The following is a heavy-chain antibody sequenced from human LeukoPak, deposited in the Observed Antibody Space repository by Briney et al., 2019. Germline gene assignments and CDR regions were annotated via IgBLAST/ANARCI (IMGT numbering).Heavy chain of an antibody. V-gene: IGHV1-2*06. CDR2: INPNTGGT. J-gene: IGHJ4*02. CDR1: GYTFSDYY. D-gene: IGHD5-18*01. Sequence: GASVKVSCKASGYTFSDYYMHWVRQAPGQGLEWMGRINPNTGGTNYAQKFQGRVTMTRDTSINTAYMELSRLRSDDTAVYYCARESGGGYSYGRGDYWGQGTLVTVSS. CDR3: ARESGGGYSYGRGDY.